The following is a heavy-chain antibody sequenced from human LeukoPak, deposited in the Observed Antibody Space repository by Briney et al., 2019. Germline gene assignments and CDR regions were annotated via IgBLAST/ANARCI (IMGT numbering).Heavy chain of an antibody. D-gene: IGHD2-15*01. CDR2: ISSSSSYI. CDR3: ARESIGYCSGGSCYADY. Sequence: GGSLRLSCAASGFTFSSYSMNWVRQAPGKGLERVSSISSSSSYIYYADSVKGRFTISRDNAKNSVSLQMNRLRSEDTAVYYCARESIGYCSGGSCYADYWGQGTLVTVSS. V-gene: IGHV3-21*04. J-gene: IGHJ4*02. CDR1: GFTFSSYS.